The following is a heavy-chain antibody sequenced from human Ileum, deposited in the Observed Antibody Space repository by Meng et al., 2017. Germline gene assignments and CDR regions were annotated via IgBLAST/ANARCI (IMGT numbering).Heavy chain of an antibody. CDR1: GSTVSRYA. J-gene: IGHJ4*02. Sequence: LVVPGGGRVQLGTSRCLSWADSGSTVSRYAWYWVRQAPGKWVDRGAVISSDEANKYYTDSMKGRFTSSKDNSKNTLSVQMNSLTAEDTAVYYCARDLLRACDYWGQGTLVTVSS. D-gene: IGHD1-26*01. CDR3: ARDLLRACDY. V-gene: IGHV3-30*10. CDR2: ISSDEANK.